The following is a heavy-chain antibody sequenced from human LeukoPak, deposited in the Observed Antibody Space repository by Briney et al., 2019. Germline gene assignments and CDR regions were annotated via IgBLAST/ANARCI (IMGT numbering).Heavy chain of an antibody. J-gene: IGHJ4*02. CDR1: GFTFSSYG. V-gene: IGHV3-30*02. CDR2: IRYDGSNK. Sequence: GGSLRLSCAASGFTFSSYGMHWVRQAPGKGLEWVAFIRYDGSNKYYADSVKGRFTISRDNSKNTLYLQMNSLRAEDTAVYYCAKTLRYFDWLYPPFDYWGQGTLVTVSS. CDR3: AKTLRYFDWLYPPFDY. D-gene: IGHD3-9*01.